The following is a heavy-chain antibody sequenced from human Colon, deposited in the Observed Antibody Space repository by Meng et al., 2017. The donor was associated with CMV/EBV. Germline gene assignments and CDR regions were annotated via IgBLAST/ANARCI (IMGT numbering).Heavy chain of an antibody. Sequence: SVKVSCKASGYTFTGYYMHWVRQAPGQGLEWMGWINPNSGGTNYAQKFQGRVTMTRDTSISTAYMELSRLRSDDTAVYYCARDISPGSSSWSNYWGQGTLVTVSS. CDR1: GYTFTGYY. D-gene: IGHD6-13*01. CDR3: ARDISPGSSSWSNY. V-gene: IGHV1-2*02. J-gene: IGHJ4*02. CDR2: INPNSGGT.